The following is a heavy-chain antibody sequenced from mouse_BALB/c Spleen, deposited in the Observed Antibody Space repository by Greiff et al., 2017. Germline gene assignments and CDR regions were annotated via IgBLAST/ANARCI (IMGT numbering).Heavy chain of an antibody. J-gene: IGHJ2*01. V-gene: IGHV14-3*02. Sequence: EVQLQQSGAELVKPGASVKLSCTASGFNIKDTYMHWVKQRPEQGLEWIGRIDPANGNTKYDPKFQGKATITADTSSNTAYLQLSSLTSEDTAVYYCDLASPYYFDDWGQGTTLTVSS. CDR2: IDPANGNT. CDR1: GFNIKDTY. CDR3: DLASPYYFDD.